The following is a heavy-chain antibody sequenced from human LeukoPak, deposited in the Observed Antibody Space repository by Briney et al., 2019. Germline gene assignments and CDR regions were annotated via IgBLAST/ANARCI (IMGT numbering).Heavy chain of an antibody. V-gene: IGHV3-23*01. D-gene: IGHD2-2*01. J-gene: IGHJ5*02. CDR3: AKDRRCSRTSCSQFDP. CDR1: GLTFSSYA. CDR2: ISGSGGST. Sequence: SGGSLRLSCAASGLTFSSYAMSWVRQVPGKGLEWVSVISGSGGSTYYADSVKGRFTISRDNSKNTLYLQMNSLRAEDTAVYYCAKDRRCSRTSCSQFDPWGQGTLVTVSS.